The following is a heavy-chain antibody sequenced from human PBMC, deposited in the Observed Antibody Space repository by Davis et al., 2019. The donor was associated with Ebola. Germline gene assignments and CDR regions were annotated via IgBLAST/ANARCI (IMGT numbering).Heavy chain of an antibody. CDR3: ARARFVTSFVAVPTTRWFDP. V-gene: IGHV1-46*01. CDR2: INPNDGRT. Sequence: ASVKVSCKASGYTFSDHYLHWVRQAPGQGLEWMGMINPNDGRTIYAQKFQGRVTITRDTSASTAYMELSSLRSEDTAVYYCARARFVTSFVAVPTTRWFDPWGQGTLVSVSS. J-gene: IGHJ5*02. D-gene: IGHD2-2*01. CDR1: GYTFSDHY.